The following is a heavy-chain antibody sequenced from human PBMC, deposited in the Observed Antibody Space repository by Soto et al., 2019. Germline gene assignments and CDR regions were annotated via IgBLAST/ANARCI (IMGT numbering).Heavy chain of an antibody. CDR1: VFTFSSYW. J-gene: IGHJ3*02. Sequence: GGSLRLSCAASVFTFSSYWMHWVRQAPGKGLVWVSRINSDGSSTSYADSVKGRFTISRDNAKNTLYLQMNSLRAEDTAVYYCASRYYDSSGYFAFDIWGQGTMVTVSS. CDR3: ASRYYDSSGYFAFDI. D-gene: IGHD3-22*01. CDR2: INSDGSST. V-gene: IGHV3-74*01.